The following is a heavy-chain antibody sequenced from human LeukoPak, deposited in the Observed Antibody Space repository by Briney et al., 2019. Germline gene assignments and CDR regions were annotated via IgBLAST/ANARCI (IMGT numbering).Heavy chain of an antibody. CDR2: INPNSGGT. D-gene: IGHD3-3*01. Sequence: ASVKVSCKASGYTFTGYYMHWVRQAPGQGLEWMGWINPNSGGTNYAQKLQGRVTMTTDTSTSTAYMELRSLRSDDTAVYYCARITIFGVVNAPDNWGQGTLVTVSS. CDR3: ARITIFGVVNAPDN. V-gene: IGHV1-2*02. CDR1: GYTFTGYY. J-gene: IGHJ4*02.